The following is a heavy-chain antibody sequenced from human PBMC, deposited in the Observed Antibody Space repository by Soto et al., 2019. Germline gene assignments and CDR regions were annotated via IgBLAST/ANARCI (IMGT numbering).Heavy chain of an antibody. Sequence: EVQLLESGGGLIQPGGSLRLSCAASGFTFGNYAMTWVRQAPGKGLEWLSAISNGGDTYYADSVKGRWTVSRDNSKNMAYLQMDSLRADDTAVYYCARDWYEDYWGQGTLVTVSS. J-gene: IGHJ4*02. CDR3: ARDWYEDY. CDR1: GFTFGNYA. CDR2: ISNGGDT. V-gene: IGHV3-23*01. D-gene: IGHD6-13*01.